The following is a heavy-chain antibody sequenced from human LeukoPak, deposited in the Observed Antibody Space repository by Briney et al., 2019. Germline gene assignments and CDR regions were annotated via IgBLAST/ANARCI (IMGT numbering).Heavy chain of an antibody. V-gene: IGHV3-53*01. J-gene: IGHJ4*02. CDR1: GFTFSSYW. D-gene: IGHD5-12*01. CDR3: ARDRVGYSGYDWAS. CDR2: IYSGGST. Sequence: GGSLRLSYAASGFTFSSYWMTWVRQAPGKGLEWVSVIYSGGSTYYADSVKGRFTISRDNSKNTLYLQMNSLRAEDTAVYYCARDRVGYSGYDWASWGQGTLVTVSS.